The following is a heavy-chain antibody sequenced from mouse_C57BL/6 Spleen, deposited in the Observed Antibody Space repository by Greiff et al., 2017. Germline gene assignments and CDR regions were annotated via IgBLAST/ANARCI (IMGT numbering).Heavy chain of an antibody. D-gene: IGHD1-1*01. CDR3: ARGGSSDWYFDV. J-gene: IGHJ1*03. CDR1: GFTFSDYG. Sequence: DVHLVESGGGLVKPGGSLKLSCAASGFTFSDYGMHWVRQAPEKGLEWVAYISRGSSTIYYADTVKGRFTISRDNAKNTLFLQMTSLRSEDTAMYYCARGGSSDWYFDVWGTGTTVTVSS. CDR2: ISRGSSTI. V-gene: IGHV5-17*01.